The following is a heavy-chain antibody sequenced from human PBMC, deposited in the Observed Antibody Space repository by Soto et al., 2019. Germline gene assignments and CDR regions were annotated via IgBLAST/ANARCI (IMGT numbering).Heavy chain of an antibody. V-gene: IGHV3-13*01. CDR2: IGTAGDT. Sequence: EVQLVESGGGLVQPGGSLRLSCAASGFTFSSYDMHWVRQATGKGLEWVSAIGTAGDTYYPGSVKGRFTISRENAKNSLYLQMKSLRAGDTAVYYCARGGSTVTLGEGAFDIWGEGTMVTVSS. J-gene: IGHJ3*02. D-gene: IGHD4-17*01. CDR3: ARGGSTVTLGEGAFDI. CDR1: GFTFSSYD.